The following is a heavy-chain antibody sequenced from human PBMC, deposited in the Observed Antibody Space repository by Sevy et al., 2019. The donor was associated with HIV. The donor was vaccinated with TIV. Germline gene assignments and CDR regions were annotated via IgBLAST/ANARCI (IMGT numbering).Heavy chain of an antibody. CDR2: ISSSSDYI. Sequence: GGSLRLSCAASRFIFIDFSMNWVRQAPGKGLEWVSSISSSSDYIYYADSVKGRFTVSRDNVKNSLYLQVNSLSAEDTAVYYCAGVHCISTTCGMDVWGQGTTVTVSS. V-gene: IGHV3-21*01. D-gene: IGHD2-2*01. CDR3: AGVHCISTTCGMDV. CDR1: RFIFIDFS. J-gene: IGHJ6*02.